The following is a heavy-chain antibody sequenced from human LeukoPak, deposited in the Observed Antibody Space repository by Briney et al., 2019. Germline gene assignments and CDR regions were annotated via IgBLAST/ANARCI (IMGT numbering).Heavy chain of an antibody. V-gene: IGHV1-8*01. J-gene: IGHJ4*02. D-gene: IGHD1-26*01. CDR3: ARALTRSSKFFAY. CDR1: GYTFTSYD. Sequence: ASVKVSCKASGYTFTSYDINWVRQATGQGLEWMGWMNPNSGNTGYAQKFQGRVTMTRNTSISTAYMELSSLRSEDAAVYYCARALTRSSKFFAYWGQGTLVTVSS. CDR2: MNPNSGNT.